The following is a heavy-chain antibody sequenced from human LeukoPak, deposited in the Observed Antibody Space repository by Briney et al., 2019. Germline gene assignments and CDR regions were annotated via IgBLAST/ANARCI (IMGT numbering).Heavy chain of an antibody. CDR1: GYTFTSYG. V-gene: IGHV1-18*01. Sequence: PGASVKVSCKASGYTFTSYGISWVRQAPGQGLEWMGWISAYNGNTNYAQKFQGRVTMSRNTSISTAYMELSSVRSDDTAVYYCARFLKNPVNRGGPANYYMDVWGKGTTVT. CDR3: ARFLKNPVNRGGPANYYMDV. D-gene: IGHD2/OR15-2a*01. CDR2: ISAYNGNT. J-gene: IGHJ6*03.